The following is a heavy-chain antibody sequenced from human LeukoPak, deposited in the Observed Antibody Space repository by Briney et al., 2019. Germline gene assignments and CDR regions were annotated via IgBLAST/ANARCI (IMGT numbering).Heavy chain of an antibody. D-gene: IGHD3-22*01. CDR3: ARQPPQIDYYDSTGYYQGAFDI. J-gene: IGHJ3*02. Sequence: SETLSLTCTVSGGSISSSSYYWGWIRQPPRKGLEWIASIYYSGSTYYNPSLKSRVTISVDTSKNQFSLKLSSVTDADTAVYYCARQPPQIDYYDSTGYYQGAFDIWGQGTMVTVSS. CDR1: GGSISSSSYY. V-gene: IGHV4-39*01. CDR2: IYYSGST.